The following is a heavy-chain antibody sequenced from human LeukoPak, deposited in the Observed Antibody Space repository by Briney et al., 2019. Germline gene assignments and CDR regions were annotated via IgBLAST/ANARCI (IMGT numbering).Heavy chain of an antibody. CDR2: IYYSGST. V-gene: IGHV4-39*07. D-gene: IGHD3-10*01. J-gene: IGHJ4*02. CDR1: GGSISSSSYY. Sequence: SETLSLTCAVSGGSISSSSYYWGWIRQPPGKGLEWIGSIYYSGSTYYNPSLKSRVTISVDTSKNQFSLKLSSVTAADTAVYYCAREKWKYYGSGSTKYFDYWGQGTLVTVSS. CDR3: AREKWKYYGSGSTKYFDY.